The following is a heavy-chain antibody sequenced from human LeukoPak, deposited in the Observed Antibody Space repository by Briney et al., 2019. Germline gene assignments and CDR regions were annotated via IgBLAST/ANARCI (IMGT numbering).Heavy chain of an antibody. Sequence: TGGSLRLSCAASGFTFSDYAMSWVRQTPGKGLQWVSGISGNGVTTYYADSVKGRFTISRDNPKNTLYLQINSLRAEDPAIYCCANFVWEPRAFDLWGQGTMVTVSS. D-gene: IGHD1-26*01. CDR1: GFTFSDYA. CDR3: ANFVWEPRAFDL. V-gene: IGHV3-23*01. J-gene: IGHJ3*01. CDR2: ISGNGVTT.